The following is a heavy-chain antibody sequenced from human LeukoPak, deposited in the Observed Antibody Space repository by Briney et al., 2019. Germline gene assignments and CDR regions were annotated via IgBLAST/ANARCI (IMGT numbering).Heavy chain of an antibody. J-gene: IGHJ4*02. CDR2: ITLTGSRT. V-gene: IGHV3-23*01. CDR1: GFSFSSYA. D-gene: IGHD1-1*01. CDR3: AKGKAEAYPYNFDN. Sequence: GGSLRLSCAASGFSFSSYAMSWVRQAPGKGLEWVATITLTGSRTYFPDSVKGRFTLSRDNSKSMLYLQMNSLRAEDTALYYCAKGKAEAYPYNFDNWGQGILVTASS.